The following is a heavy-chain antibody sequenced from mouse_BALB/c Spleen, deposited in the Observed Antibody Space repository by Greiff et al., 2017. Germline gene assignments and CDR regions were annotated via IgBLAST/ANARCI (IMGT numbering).Heavy chain of an antibody. CDR1: GFSLTSYG. D-gene: IGHD1-1*01. V-gene: IGHV2-9*02. Sequence: VKLVESGPGLVAPSQSLSITCTVSGFSLTSYGVHWVRQPPGKGLEWLGVIWAGGSTNYNSALMSRLSISKDNSKSQVFLKMNSLQTDDTAMNYCARDRGTTVVPYYAMDYWGQGTSVTVSS. J-gene: IGHJ4*01. CDR2: IWAGGST. CDR3: ARDRGTTVVPYYAMDY.